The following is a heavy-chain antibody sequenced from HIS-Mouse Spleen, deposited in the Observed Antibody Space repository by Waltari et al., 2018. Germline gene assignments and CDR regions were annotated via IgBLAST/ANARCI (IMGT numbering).Heavy chain of an antibody. J-gene: IGHJ2*01. V-gene: IGHV4-39*07. D-gene: IGHD6-13*01. CDR2: IYYSGST. CDR1: GGALLSRSYF. Sequence: QLQLQESGPGLVKPSETVSLTGTVCGGALLSRSYFLCWIAQPPGKGLEWSGSIYYSGSTYYNPSLKSRVTISVDTSKTQFSLKLSSVTAADTAVYYCAREIPYSSSWYDWYFDLWGRGTLVTVSS. CDR3: AREIPYSSSWYDWYFDL.